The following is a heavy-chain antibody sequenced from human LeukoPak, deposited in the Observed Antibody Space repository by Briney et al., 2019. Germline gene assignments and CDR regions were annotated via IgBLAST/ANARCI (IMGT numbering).Heavy chain of an antibody. D-gene: IGHD6-6*01. CDR2: ISYDGSNK. J-gene: IGHJ2*01. V-gene: IGHV3-30-3*01. CDR3: ARDGGLQLVVRWYFDL. Sequence: PGGSLRLSCAAPGFIFSSYAMHWVRQAPGKGLEWVAVISYDGSNKYYADSVKGRFTISRDDSKNTLYLQMGSLRPEDTAVYYCARDGGLQLVVRWYFDLCGRGTLVTVSS. CDR1: GFIFSSYA.